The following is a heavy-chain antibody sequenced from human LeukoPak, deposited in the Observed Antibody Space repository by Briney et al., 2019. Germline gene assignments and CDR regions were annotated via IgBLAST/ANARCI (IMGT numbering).Heavy chain of an antibody. D-gene: IGHD3-16*02. CDR2: INGDASNT. CDR1: GLTFNSYW. V-gene: IGHV3-74*03. Sequence: GGSLRLSCAASGLTFNSYWMHWVRQVAGKGLVWVARINGDASNTTYADSVKGRFTISRDNAKNSLYLQMNSLRAEDTAVYYCARFGYDYVWGSYRSMYYFDYWGQGTLVTVSS. J-gene: IGHJ4*02. CDR3: ARFGYDYVWGSYRSMYYFDY.